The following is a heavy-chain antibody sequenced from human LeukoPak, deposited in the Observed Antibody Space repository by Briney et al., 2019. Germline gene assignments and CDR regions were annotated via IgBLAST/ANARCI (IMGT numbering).Heavy chain of an antibody. CDR1: GFTFDDYA. V-gene: IGHV3-9*01. CDR3: AKDSGSYPRDAFDI. Sequence: GGSLSLSCAASGFTFDDYAMHWVRQAPGKGLEWVSGISWNSGSIGYADSVKGRLTISRDNAKNSLYLQMNSLRAEDTALYYCAKDSGSYPRDAFDIWGQGTMVTLSS. D-gene: IGHD1-26*01. CDR2: ISWNSGSI. J-gene: IGHJ3*02.